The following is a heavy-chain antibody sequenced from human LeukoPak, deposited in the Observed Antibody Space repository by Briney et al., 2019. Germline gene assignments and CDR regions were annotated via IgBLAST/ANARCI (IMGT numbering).Heavy chain of an antibody. CDR2: IRGSGDST. Sequence: PGGSLRLSCAASGFTFSSYAMSWVRQAPGKGLEWVSAIRGSGDSTYYADSVKGGFTISRDNSKNTVFLQMNSLRAEDTAVYYCAKGLGYNNGWFGAGYFDYWGQGTLVTVSS. V-gene: IGHV3-23*01. CDR3: AKGLGYNNGWFGAGYFDY. D-gene: IGHD6-19*01. CDR1: GFTFSSYA. J-gene: IGHJ4*02.